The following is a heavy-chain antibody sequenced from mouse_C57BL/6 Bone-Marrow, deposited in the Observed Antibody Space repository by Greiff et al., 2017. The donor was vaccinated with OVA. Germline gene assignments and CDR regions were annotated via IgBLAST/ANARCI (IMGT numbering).Heavy chain of an antibody. Sequence: EVQGVESGGDLVKPGGSLKLSCAASGFTFSGYAMSWVRQTPEKRLEWVATISDGGSYTYHPDNVKGRFTISRDNAKNNLYLQMSQLKSEDTAMYYCARGGITGPHYWGQGTTLTVSS. CDR1: GFTFSGYA. CDR3: ARGGITGPHY. V-gene: IGHV5-4*01. D-gene: IGHD1-1*01. J-gene: IGHJ2*01. CDR2: ISDGGSYT.